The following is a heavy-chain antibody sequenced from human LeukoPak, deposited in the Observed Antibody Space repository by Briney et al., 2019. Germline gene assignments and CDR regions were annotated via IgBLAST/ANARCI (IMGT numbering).Heavy chain of an antibody. V-gene: IGHV4-38-2*02. CDR1: GYSISSGYY. CDR3: ARGVRSSSPLIYYYYYMDV. J-gene: IGHJ6*03. Sequence: SETLSLPCTVSGYSISSGYYWGWIRQPPGKGLEWIGSIYHSGSTYYNPSLKSRVTISVDTSKNQFSLKLSSVTAAVTAVYYCARGVRSSSPLIYYYYYMDVWGKGTTVTVSS. CDR2: IYHSGST. D-gene: IGHD6-6*01.